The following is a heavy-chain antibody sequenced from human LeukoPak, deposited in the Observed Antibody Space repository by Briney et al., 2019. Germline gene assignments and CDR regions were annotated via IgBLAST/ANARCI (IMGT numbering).Heavy chain of an antibody. Sequence: SETLSLTCTVSGASINSHYWGWLRQPPGKGLEWIGSIYYSGSTYYNPPLKSRVTISVDTSQNQFSLNVISVTAADTAVYYCARGRYCSDSSCYGNWFDPWGQGTLVTVSS. V-gene: IGHV4-39*01. CDR3: ARGRYCSDSSCYGNWFDP. CDR1: GASINSHY. J-gene: IGHJ5*02. CDR2: IYYSGST. D-gene: IGHD2-2*01.